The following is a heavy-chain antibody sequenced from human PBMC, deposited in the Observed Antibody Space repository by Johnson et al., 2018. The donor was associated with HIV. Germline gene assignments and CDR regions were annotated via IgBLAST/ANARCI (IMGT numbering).Heavy chain of an antibody. D-gene: IGHD2-15*01. CDR3: ASYCSGGSCYRRSPSDAFDI. CDR1: GFTFSDHY. V-gene: IGHV3-30*03. J-gene: IGHJ3*02. Sequence: VQLVESGGGLAKPAWSLRLSCAASGFTFSDHYMDWVRQAPGKGLEWVAVISYDGRNKYYADSVKGRFTISRANSKNTLYLQMNSLRAEDTAVYYCASYCSGGSCYRRSPSDAFDIWGQGTMVTVSS. CDR2: ISYDGRNK.